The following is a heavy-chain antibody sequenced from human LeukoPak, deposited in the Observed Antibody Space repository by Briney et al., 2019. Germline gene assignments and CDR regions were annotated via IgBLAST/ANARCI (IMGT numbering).Heavy chain of an antibody. V-gene: IGHV4-39*07. CDR1: GGSISSSSYY. CDR2: IYYSGST. D-gene: IGHD3-22*01. CDR3: ASIYPTYYDSSGYYYFDY. J-gene: IGHJ4*02. Sequence: SETLSLTCTVSGGSISSSSYYWGWIRQPPGKGLEWIGSIYYSGSTYYNPSLKSRVTISVDTSKNQFSLKLSSMTAADTAVYYCASIYPTYYDSSGYYYFDYWGQGTLVTVSS.